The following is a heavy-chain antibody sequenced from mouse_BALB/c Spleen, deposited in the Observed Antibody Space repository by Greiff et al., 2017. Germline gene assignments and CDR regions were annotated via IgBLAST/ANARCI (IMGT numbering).Heavy chain of an antibody. J-gene: IGHJ4*01. D-gene: IGHD1-1*01. CDR3: TRCSSYAMDY. CDR1: GYTFTSYY. Sequence: VQLQQSGAELVKPGASVKLSCKASGYTFTSYYMYWVKQRPGQGLEWIGEINPSNGGTNFNEKFKSKATLTVDKSSSTAYMQLSSLTSEDSAVYYCTRCSSYAMDYWGQGTSVTVSS. CDR2: INPSNGGT. V-gene: IGHV1S81*02.